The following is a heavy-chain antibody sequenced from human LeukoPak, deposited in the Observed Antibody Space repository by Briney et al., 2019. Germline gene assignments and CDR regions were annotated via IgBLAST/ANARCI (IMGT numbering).Heavy chain of an antibody. CDR1: GGSISSSSYY. D-gene: IGHD3-3*02. CDR3: ARQCGRLGSFCY. Sequence: SETLSLTCTVSGGSISSSSYYWGWIRQPPGKGLEWLGSIYYSGRTYNNPSLKSRVTISVDTYKNKISLKLSLVTAADEARYFCARQCGRLGSFCYWGPETLVTVSS. V-gene: IGHV4-39*01. J-gene: IGHJ4*03. CDR2: IYYSGRT.